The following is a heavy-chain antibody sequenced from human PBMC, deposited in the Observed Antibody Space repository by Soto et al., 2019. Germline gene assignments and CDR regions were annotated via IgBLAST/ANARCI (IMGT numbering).Heavy chain of an antibody. CDR1: GYTFTSYA. D-gene: IGHD3-10*01. Sequence: ASVKVSCKASGYTFTSYAISWVRQAPGQGLEWMGWISAYNGNTNYAQKLQGRVTMTTDTSTSTAYMELRSLRSDDTAVYYCARASYGSGSYSGYYYYGMDVWGQGTTVTVSS. V-gene: IGHV1-18*01. J-gene: IGHJ6*02. CDR3: ARASYGSGSYSGYYYYGMDV. CDR2: ISAYNGNT.